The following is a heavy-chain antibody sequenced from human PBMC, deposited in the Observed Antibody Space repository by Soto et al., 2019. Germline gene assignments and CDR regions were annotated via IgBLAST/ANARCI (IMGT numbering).Heavy chain of an antibody. CDR1: GFTFSRYN. V-gene: IGHV3-21*01. J-gene: IGHJ4*02. CDR2: ISSTSSYI. Sequence: LRLSCAASGFTFSRYNMNWVRQAPGKGLEWVSSISSTSSYIFYADSVKGRFTISRDNAKNSLYLQMNSLRAEDTAVYYCADYYDSTGCPGYWGQGTLVTVSS. CDR3: ADYYDSTGCPGY. D-gene: IGHD3-22*01.